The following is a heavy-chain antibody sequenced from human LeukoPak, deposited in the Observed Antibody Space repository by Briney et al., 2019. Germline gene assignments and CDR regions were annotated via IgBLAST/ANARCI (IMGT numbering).Heavy chain of an antibody. V-gene: IGHV3-74*01. J-gene: IGHJ5*02. CDR3: ARDRPHNWFDP. CDR1: GIAFSNHW. Sequence: GGSLRLSCAASGIAFSNHWMHWVRQAPGKGLEWVSWINNDGSYAVYADSVRARLTISRDNAKNTLYLQMNSLRPEDTAVYYCARDRPHNWFDPWGQGTLVTVSS. CDR2: INNDGSYA.